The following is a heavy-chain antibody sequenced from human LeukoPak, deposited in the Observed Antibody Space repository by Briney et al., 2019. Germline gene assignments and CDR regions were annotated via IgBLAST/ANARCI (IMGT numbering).Heavy chain of an antibody. CDR3: ARDRSSGYDDI. CDR2: INPRSTTL. D-gene: IGHD5-12*01. J-gene: IGHJ3*02. CDR1: GFIFYNYV. V-gene: IGHV3-48*01. Sequence: PGGSLRLSCAASGFIFYNYVMNWVRQAPGKGLEWISSINPRSTTLYYADSVKGRFTISRDNAKNSLYLQMNSLRAEDTAVYYCARDRSSGYDDIWGQGTMVTVSS.